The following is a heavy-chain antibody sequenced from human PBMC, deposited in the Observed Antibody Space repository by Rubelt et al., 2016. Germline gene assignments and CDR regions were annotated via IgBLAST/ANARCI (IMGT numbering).Heavy chain of an antibody. Sequence: QVQLVQSGAEVKKPGASVKVSCKASGYTFTSYAMHWVRQAPGQRLEWSGGISPILGIANYAQKFQGRVTVSSAPTKAPDVFPIISGCRHPKDNSPVVLACLITGYHPTSVTVTWY. CDR3: VLACLITGYHPTSVTVTWY. CDR1: GYTFTSYA. V-gene: IGHV1-3*01. D-gene: IGHD1-20*01. J-gene: IGHJ2*01. CDR2: ISPILGIA.